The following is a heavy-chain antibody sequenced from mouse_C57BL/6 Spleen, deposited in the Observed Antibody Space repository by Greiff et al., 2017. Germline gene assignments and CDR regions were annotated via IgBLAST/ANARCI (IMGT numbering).Heavy chain of an antibody. D-gene: IGHD1-1*01. CDR1: GFTFSDYG. CDR2: ISSGSSTI. V-gene: IGHV5-17*01. CDR3: AIYGYYFDY. J-gene: IGHJ2*01. Sequence: EVKLVESGGGLVTPGGSLKLSCAASGFTFSDYGMHWVRQAPEKGLEWVAYISSGSSTIYYADTVKGRCTISRDNAKNTLFLQMTSLRSEDTARYYCAIYGYYFDYWGQGTTLTVSS.